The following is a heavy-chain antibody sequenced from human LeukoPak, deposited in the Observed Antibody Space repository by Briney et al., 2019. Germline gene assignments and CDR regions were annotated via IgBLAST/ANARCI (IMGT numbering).Heavy chain of an antibody. CDR2: INPNSGGT. D-gene: IGHD2-15*01. CDR3: ARFPIGYCSGGSCSQPD. V-gene: IGHV1-2*02. Sequence: ASVKVSCKSSGYTFTGYYMHWVRQAPGQGLEWMGWINPNSGGTNYAQKLQGRVTMSRDTSISTAYMELSRLRSDDTAVYCCARFPIGYCSGGSCSQPDWGQGTLVTVSS. J-gene: IGHJ4*02. CDR1: GYTFTGYY.